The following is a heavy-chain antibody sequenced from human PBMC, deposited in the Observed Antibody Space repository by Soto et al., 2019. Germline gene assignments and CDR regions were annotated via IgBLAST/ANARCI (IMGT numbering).Heavy chain of an antibody. CDR1: GFTFSSYA. CDR3: AKDTSIVATIFWDYYFDY. D-gene: IGHD5-12*01. Sequence: PGGSLRLSCAASGFTFSSYAMSWVRQAPGKGLEWVSAISGSGGSTYYADSVKGRFTISRDNSKNTLYLQMNSLRAEDTAVYYCAKDTSIVATIFWDYYFDYWGQGTLVTVSS. CDR2: ISGSGGST. V-gene: IGHV3-23*01. J-gene: IGHJ4*02.